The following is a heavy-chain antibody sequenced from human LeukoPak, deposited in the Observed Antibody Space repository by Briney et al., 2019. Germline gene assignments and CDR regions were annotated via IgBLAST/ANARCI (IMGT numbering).Heavy chain of an antibody. Sequence: PSETLSLTCTVSGGSISSSSYYWGWIRQPPGKGLEWIGSIYYSGSTYYNPSLKSRVTISVDTSKNQFSLKLSSVTAADTAVYYCARATHRQIVVVTGVYFDYWGQGTLVTVSS. V-gene: IGHV4-39*07. J-gene: IGHJ4*02. CDR2: IYYSGST. CDR1: GGSISSSSYY. D-gene: IGHD2-21*02. CDR3: ARATHRQIVVVTGVYFDY.